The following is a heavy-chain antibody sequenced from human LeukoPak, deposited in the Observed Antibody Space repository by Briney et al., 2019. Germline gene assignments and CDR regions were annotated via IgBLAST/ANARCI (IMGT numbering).Heavy chain of an antibody. CDR3: ARDSRYCSSTSCSEGDY. J-gene: IGHJ4*02. Sequence: ASETLSLTCTVSGGSISSSSYYWGWIGNPQGKGLEWIGSTNYSGSTYYNPSLKSRVTISVDTSKNQFSLKLSSVTAADTAVYYCARDSRYCSSTSCSEGDYWGQGTLVTVSS. CDR1: GGSISSSSYY. D-gene: IGHD2-2*01. V-gene: IGHV4-39*07. CDR2: TNYSGST.